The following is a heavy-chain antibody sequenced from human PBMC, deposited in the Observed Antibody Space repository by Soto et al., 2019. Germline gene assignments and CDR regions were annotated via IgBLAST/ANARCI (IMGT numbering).Heavy chain of an antibody. J-gene: IGHJ6*02. CDR3: ARSRDPSSKTHGMDV. CDR1: GLSFSTHS. V-gene: IGHV3-21*06. Sequence: GGSLRLSCTPSGLSFSTHSMNWVRQAPGKGLEWVSSISSSSYYIYYADSVKGRFTISRDNAKNTLFLQMNSLRADDTAVYYCARSRDPSSKTHGMDVWGQGTTVTVSS. CDR2: ISSSSYYI.